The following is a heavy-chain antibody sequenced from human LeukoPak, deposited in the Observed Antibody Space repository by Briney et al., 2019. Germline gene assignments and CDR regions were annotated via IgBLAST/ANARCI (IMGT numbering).Heavy chain of an antibody. Sequence: SETLSLTCTVSDASISGYYWSWIRQPPGKGLEWIGSIHFSGSTNYNPSPRSRVTISVDTSKNQLSLKLSSVTAADTAVYYCATDLGVIYFDYWGQGTLVTVSS. D-gene: IGHD2-8*01. CDR3: ATDLGVIYFDY. CDR2: IHFSGST. J-gene: IGHJ4*02. V-gene: IGHV4-59*01. CDR1: DASISGYY.